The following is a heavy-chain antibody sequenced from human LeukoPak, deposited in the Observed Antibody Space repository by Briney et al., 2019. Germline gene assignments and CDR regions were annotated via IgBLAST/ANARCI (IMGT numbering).Heavy chain of an antibody. CDR2: INHSGST. D-gene: IGHD2-2*01. CDR3: ARGPAAIHDWFDP. Sequence: SETLSLTCAVYGGSFSGYYWSWIRQPPGKGLEWIGEINHSGSTNYNQSLKSRVTISVDTSKNQFSLKLSSVTAADTAVYYCARGPAAIHDWFDPWGQGTLVTVSS. J-gene: IGHJ5*02. V-gene: IGHV4-34*01. CDR1: GGSFSGYY.